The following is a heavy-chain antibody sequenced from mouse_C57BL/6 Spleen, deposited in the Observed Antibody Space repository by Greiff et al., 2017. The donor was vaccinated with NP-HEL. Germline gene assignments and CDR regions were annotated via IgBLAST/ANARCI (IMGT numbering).Heavy chain of an antibody. Sequence: EVKVVESGGGLVQPGGSMKLSCAASGFTFSDAWMDWVRQSPEKGLEWVAEIRNKANNHATYYAESVKGRFTISRDDSKSRVYLQMNSLRAEDTGIYYCTRSGGGTAWFAYWGQGTLVTVSA. CDR3: TRSGGGTAWFAY. CDR1: GFTFSDAW. D-gene: IGHD4-1*01. V-gene: IGHV6-6*01. J-gene: IGHJ3*01. CDR2: IRNKANNHAT.